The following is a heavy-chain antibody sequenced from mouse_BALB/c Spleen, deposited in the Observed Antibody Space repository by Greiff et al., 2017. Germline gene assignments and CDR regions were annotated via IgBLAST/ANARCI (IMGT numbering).Heavy chain of an antibody. J-gene: IGHJ4*01. Sequence: EVMLVESGGGLVQPGGSLRLSCATSGFTFTDYYMSWVRQPPGKALEWLGFIRNKANGYTTEYSASVKGRFTISRDNSQSILYLQMNTLRAEDSATYYCARELHAMDYWGQGTSVTVSS. D-gene: IGHD1-1*01. V-gene: IGHV7-3*02. CDR3: ARELHAMDY. CDR2: IRNKANGYTT. CDR1: GFTFTDYY.